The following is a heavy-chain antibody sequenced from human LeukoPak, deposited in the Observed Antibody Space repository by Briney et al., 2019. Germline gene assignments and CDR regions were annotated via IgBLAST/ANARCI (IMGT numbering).Heavy chain of an antibody. V-gene: IGHV1-46*01. Sequence: ASVKVSCKASGYTLTNNYMHWVRQAPGQGLEWMGMINPRDHSSTYAQSFQGRVTLTSDTSTNTAYMELSSLKSEDTAVHYCARGYDTLTGSLDYWGRGTLVTVTS. D-gene: IGHD3-9*01. CDR1: GYTLTNNY. CDR3: ARGYDTLTGSLDY. J-gene: IGHJ4*02. CDR2: INPRDHSS.